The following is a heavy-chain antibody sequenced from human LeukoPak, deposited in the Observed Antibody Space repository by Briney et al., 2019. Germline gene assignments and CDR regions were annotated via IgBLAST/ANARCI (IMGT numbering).Heavy chain of an antibody. CDR3: ARIATMVRGVIIALDY. V-gene: IGHV5-51*01. CDR1: GSSFTSYW. Sequence: GESLKISCKGSGSSFTSYWIGWVRQMPGKGLEWMGIIYPGDSDTRYSPSFQGQVTISADKSISTAYLQWSSLKASDTAMYYCARIATMVRGVIIALDYWGQGTLVTVSS. J-gene: IGHJ4*02. CDR2: IYPGDSDT. D-gene: IGHD3-10*01.